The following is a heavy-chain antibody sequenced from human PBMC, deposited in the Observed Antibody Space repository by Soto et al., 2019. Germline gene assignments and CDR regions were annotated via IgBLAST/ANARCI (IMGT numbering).Heavy chain of an antibody. CDR2: VYHTGRT. Sequence: SETLSLTCTVSGGSLKSGSYSWSWIRQPPGKGLEWIGHVYHTGRTSYNPSLKSRVSISMDTSKNQFSLNLDSVTAADTAVYFCARDFAYFDSWGQGTLVTVSS. CDR3: ARDFAYFDS. CDR1: GGSLKSGSYS. V-gene: IGHV4-61*01. J-gene: IGHJ4*02. D-gene: IGHD3-3*01.